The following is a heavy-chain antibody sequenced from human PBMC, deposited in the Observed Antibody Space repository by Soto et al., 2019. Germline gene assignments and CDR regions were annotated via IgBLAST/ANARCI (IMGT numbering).Heavy chain of an antibody. CDR2: VYYSGTT. Sequence: SETLSLTCSVSGGSVSNKTYYWSWIRQPPGKRLEWIGYVYYSGTTNYNPSLKSQVTISVDLSKNQFSLRLSSVTTADTALYYCARTTAVPNTLRSRYFFDYWGQGTLVTVSS. V-gene: IGHV4-61*01. D-gene: IGHD4-17*01. J-gene: IGHJ4*02. CDR1: GGSVSNKTYY. CDR3: ARTTAVPNTLRSRYFFDY.